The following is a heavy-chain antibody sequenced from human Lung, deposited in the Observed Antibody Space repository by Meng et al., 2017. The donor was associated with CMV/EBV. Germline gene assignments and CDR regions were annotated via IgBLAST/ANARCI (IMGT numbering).Heavy chain of an antibody. CDR1: GGSMSSTNW. J-gene: IGHJ4*02. Sequence: QGQLQGSGLGTGNASGTSSLPCAVSGGSMSSTNWWSWVRQPPGKGLEWIGEIYHSGSTNYNPSLKSRVSISVDKSKNQFTLKLSSVTAADTAVYYCARADKVRFDYWGQGTLVTVSS. CDR2: IYHSGST. V-gene: IGHV4-4*02. CDR3: ARADKVRFDY.